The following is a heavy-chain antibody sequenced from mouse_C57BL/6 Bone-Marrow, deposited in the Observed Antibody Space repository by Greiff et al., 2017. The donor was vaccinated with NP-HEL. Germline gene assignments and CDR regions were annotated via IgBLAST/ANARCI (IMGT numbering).Heavy chain of an antibody. CDR2: IRSKSNNYAT. V-gene: IGHV10-1*01. CDR1: GFSFNTYA. D-gene: IGHD2-1*01. J-gene: IGHJ4*01. CDR3: VSGNSYAMDY. Sequence: EVKLVESGGGLVQPKGSLKLSCAASGFSFNTYAMNWVRQAPGKGLEWVARIRSKSNNYATYYADSVKDRFTISRDDSESMLYLQMNNLKTEDTAMYYCVSGNSYAMDYWGQGTSVTVSS.